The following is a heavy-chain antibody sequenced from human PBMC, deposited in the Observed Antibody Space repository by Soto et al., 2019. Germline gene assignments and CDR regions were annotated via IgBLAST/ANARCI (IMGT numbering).Heavy chain of an antibody. CDR2: FDPEDGET. CDR3: ATDKMRYDFWSGYYKTAGTFDI. V-gene: IGHV1-24*01. J-gene: IGHJ3*02. Sequence: ASVKVSCKVSGYTLTELSMHWVRQAPGKGLEWMGGFDPEDGETIYAQKFQGRVTMTEDTSTDTAYMELSSLRSEDTAVYYCATDKMRYDFWSGYYKTAGTFDIWGQGTMVTVS. D-gene: IGHD3-3*01. CDR1: GYTLTELS.